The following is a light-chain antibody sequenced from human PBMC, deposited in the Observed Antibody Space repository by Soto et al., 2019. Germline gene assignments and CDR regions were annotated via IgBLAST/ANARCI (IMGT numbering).Light chain of an antibody. CDR2: GAS. V-gene: IGKV1-9*01. J-gene: IGKJ3*01. Sequence: IQLTQSPSSLSASVGDRVTITCRASQGIINYLAWYQQKPGKAPKLLIYGASTLQSGVTSRLGGSGSGSDFTLTVSTLQTEDFATYYCQQLFMYPPTFGRGTKVDI. CDR1: QGIINY. CDR3: QQLFMYPPT.